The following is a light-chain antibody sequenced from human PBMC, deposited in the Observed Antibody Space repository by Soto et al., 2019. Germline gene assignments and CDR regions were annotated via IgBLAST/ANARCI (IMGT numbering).Light chain of an antibody. J-gene: IGLJ1*01. CDR1: SRDVGGYNL. CDR2: EGS. CDR3: CSYAGFSSVV. Sequence: QSALTQPASVSGSPGQSITISCTGTSRDVGGYNLVSWYQQHPGRIPKLIIYEGSKRPSGVSYRFSASKSGNTASLTISGLQPEDEADYYCCSYAGFSSVVFGSGTKV. V-gene: IGLV2-23*03.